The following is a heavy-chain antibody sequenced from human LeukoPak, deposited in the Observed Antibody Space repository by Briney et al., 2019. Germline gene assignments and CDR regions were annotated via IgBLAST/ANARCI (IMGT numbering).Heavy chain of an antibody. J-gene: IGHJ4*02. CDR3: ARLGRPGGHHTIDY. CDR1: GGSISSSSYY. V-gene: IGHV4-39*01. Sequence: SETLSLTCTVSGGSISSSSYYWGWIRQPPGKGLEWIGSIYYSGSTYYNSSLKSRVTISVDTSKNQFSLKLSSVTAADTAVYYCARLGRPGGHHTIDYWGQGTLVTVSS. D-gene: IGHD3-16*01. CDR2: IYYSGST.